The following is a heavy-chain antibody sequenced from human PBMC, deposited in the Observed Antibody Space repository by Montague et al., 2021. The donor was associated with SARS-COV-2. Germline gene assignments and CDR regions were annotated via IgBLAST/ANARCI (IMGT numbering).Heavy chain of an antibody. CDR1: GGSISSYY. Sequence: SETLSLTCTVSGGSISSYYWSWIRQPPGKGLEWIGYIYYSGSTXXXPSXKGRVTISVDTSKNQFSLKLSSVTAADTAVYYCARGSGWMGNAFDIWGQGTMDTVSS. CDR3: ARGSGWMGNAFDI. D-gene: IGHD6-19*01. CDR2: IYYSGST. J-gene: IGHJ3*02. V-gene: IGHV4-59*01.